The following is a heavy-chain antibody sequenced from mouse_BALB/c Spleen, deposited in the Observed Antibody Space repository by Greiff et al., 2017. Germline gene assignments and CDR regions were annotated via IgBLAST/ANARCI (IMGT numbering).Heavy chain of an antibody. CDR1: GYSITSGYY. D-gene: IGHD2-4*01. CDR3: ARDGDYDRDYYAMDY. V-gene: IGHV3-6*02. J-gene: IGHJ4*01. Sequence: EVQLQQSGPGLVKPSQSLSLTCSVTGYSITSGYYWNWIRQFPGNKLEWMGYISYDGSNNYNPSLKNRISITRDTSKNQFFLKLNSVTTEDTATYYCARDGDYDRDYYAMDYWGQGTSVTVSS. CDR2: ISYDGSN.